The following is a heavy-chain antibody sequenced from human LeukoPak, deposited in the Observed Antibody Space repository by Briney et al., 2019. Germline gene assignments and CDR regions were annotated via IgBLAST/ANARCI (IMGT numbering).Heavy chain of an antibody. CDR1: GYTFTNYA. Sequence: ASVKVSCKASGYTFTNYAMNWVRQAPGQGLEWMGWINTNTGNPRYAQDFTGRFVFSLDTSVSTAYLQITSLKADDTAAYYCVRGTPTPGMDYWGQGTQVTVSS. J-gene: IGHJ4*02. CDR3: VRGTPTPGMDY. V-gene: IGHV7-4-1*02. D-gene: IGHD3-10*01. CDR2: INTNTGNP.